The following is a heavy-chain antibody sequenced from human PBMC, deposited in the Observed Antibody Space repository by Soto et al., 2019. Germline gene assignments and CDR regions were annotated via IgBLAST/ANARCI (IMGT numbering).Heavy chain of an antibody. J-gene: IGHJ2*01. V-gene: IGHV4-31*03. CDR1: GDSINSGGYY. D-gene: IGHD3-16*01. Sequence: QVQLQESGPGLVKPSQTLSLTCTVSGDSINSGGYYWSWIRQHPGKGLEWIGYIYYSGSTYYNPSLKSRVTISVDTSKNQFSLKLSSVTAADTAMYYCARGGRWLQYWYFDLWGRGTQVTVSS. CDR3: ARGGRWLQYWYFDL. CDR2: IYYSGST.